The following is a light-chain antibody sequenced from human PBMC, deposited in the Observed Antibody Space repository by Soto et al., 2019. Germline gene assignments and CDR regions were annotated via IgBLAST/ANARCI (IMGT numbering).Light chain of an antibody. J-gene: IGLJ2*01. Sequence: QPVLAQSPSASASLGASVKLTCTLSSGHSTYAIAWHQQQPEKGPRYLMKLNGDGSHTKGDGIPERFSGSSSGAERYLSISSLQSEDEADYYCQSWDTGIHRVFGGGTKVTVL. CDR2: LNGDGSH. CDR1: SGHSTYA. V-gene: IGLV4-69*01. CDR3: QSWDTGIHRV.